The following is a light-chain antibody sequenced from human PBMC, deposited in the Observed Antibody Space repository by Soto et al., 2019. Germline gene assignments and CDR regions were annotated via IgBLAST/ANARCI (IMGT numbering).Light chain of an antibody. Sequence: QSVLTQPASVSGSPGQSITISCTGASSDVGLYDFVSWYQQHPGKAPKLLIYEVTYRPSGVSSRFSGSKSGNTASLTISGLQAADEADYYCSLYTSENTYVFGTGTKV. J-gene: IGLJ1*01. CDR3: SLYTSENTYV. V-gene: IGLV2-14*01. CDR1: SSDVGLYDF. CDR2: EVT.